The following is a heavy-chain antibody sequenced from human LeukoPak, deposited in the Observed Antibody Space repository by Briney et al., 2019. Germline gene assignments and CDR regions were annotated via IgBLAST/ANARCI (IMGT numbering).Heavy chain of an antibody. CDR2: VYYSGST. J-gene: IGHJ3*02. CDR3: ARGVCSSTSCYAYAFDI. CDR1: GGSISSHY. V-gene: IGHV4-59*11. D-gene: IGHD2-2*01. Sequence: SETLSLTCTVSGGSISSHYWSWIRQPPGKGLGWIGYVYYSGSTNYNPSLKSRVTISVDTSKNQFSLKLSSVTAADTAVYYCARGVCSSTSCYAYAFDIWGQGTMVTVSS.